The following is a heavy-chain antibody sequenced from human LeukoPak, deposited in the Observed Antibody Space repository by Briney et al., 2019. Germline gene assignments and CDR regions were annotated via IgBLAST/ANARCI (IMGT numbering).Heavy chain of an antibody. V-gene: IGHV1-2*02. CDR3: ARADSYGPPFDY. CDR1: GYTFTGYY. Sequence: ASVKVSCKASGYTFTGYYMHWVRQASGQGLEWMGWINPNSGGTNYAQKFQGRVTMTRDTSISTAYMELSRLRSDDTAVYYCARADSYGPPFDYWGQGTLVTVSS. CDR2: INPNSGGT. J-gene: IGHJ4*02. D-gene: IGHD5-18*01.